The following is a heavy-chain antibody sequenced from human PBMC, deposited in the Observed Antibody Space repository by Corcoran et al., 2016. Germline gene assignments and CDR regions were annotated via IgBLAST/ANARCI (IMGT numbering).Heavy chain of an antibody. CDR1: GGSISSSSYY. CDR2: IYYSGST. Sequence: QPQLQESGPGLVKPSETLSLTGTVSGGSISSSSYYWGWIRQPPGKGREGIGSIYYSGSTYYNPSLKSRVTISVDTSKNQFSLKLSSVTAADPAGYYCSRVNPPFYYWGQGTLVTVSS. J-gene: IGHJ4*02. CDR3: SRVNPPFYY. V-gene: IGHV4-39*07.